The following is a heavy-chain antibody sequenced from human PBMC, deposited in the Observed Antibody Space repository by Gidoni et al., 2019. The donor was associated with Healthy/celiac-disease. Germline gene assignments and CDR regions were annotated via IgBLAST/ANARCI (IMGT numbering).Heavy chain of an antibody. D-gene: IGHD5-12*01. CDR1: GSTFPGYH. J-gene: IGHJ4*02. CDR2: INPNSGGT. CDR3: ARDLEWDGYNSQIDY. Sequence: QVQLVQSGAEVTKPGPSVKVSCQASGSTFPGYHMHWVRQAPGQGLEWMGWINPNSGGTNYAQKLQGRVTMTRDTSISTAYMELSRLRSDDTAVYYCARDLEWDGYNSQIDYWGQGTLVTVSS. V-gene: IGHV1-2*02.